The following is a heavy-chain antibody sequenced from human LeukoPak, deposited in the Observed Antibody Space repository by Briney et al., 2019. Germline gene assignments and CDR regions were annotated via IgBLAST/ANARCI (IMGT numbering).Heavy chain of an antibody. CDR3: ARERANSYGSTFDI. J-gene: IGHJ3*02. D-gene: IGHD5-18*01. CDR2: INPNSGGT. Sequence: ASVKVSRKASGYTFTGYYMHWVRQAPGQGLEWMGWINPNSGGTNYAQKFQGRVTMTRDTSIISAYMELSRLRSDDTAVYYCARERANSYGSTFDIWGQGTMFTVSS. V-gene: IGHV1-2*02. CDR1: GYTFTGYY.